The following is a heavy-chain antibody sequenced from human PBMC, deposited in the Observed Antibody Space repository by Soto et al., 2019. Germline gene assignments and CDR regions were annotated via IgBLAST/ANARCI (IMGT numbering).Heavy chain of an antibody. V-gene: IGHV4-31*03. J-gene: IGHJ6*02. CDR2: IYYSGST. CDR1: GGSISSGGYY. CDR3: ARLREAAALRMDV. D-gene: IGHD6-25*01. Sequence: PSETLSLTCTVSGGSISSGGYYWSWIRQHPGKGLEWIGYIYYSGSTYYNPSLKSRVTISVDTSKNQFSLKLSSVTAADTAVYYCARLREAAALRMDVWGQGTTVTVSS.